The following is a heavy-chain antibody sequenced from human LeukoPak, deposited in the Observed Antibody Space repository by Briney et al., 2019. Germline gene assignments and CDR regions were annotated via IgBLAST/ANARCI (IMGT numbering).Heavy chain of an antibody. CDR3: SVVVVAAADY. D-gene: IGHD2-15*01. CDR2: ISYDGSNK. J-gene: IGHJ4*02. Sequence: GGSLRLSCAASGFTFSSYGMHWVRQAPGKGLEWVAVISYDGSNKYYADSVKGRFTISRDNSKNTLYLQMNSLRAEDTAVYYCSVVVVAAADYWGQGTLVTVSS. CDR1: GFTFSSYG. V-gene: IGHV3-30*03.